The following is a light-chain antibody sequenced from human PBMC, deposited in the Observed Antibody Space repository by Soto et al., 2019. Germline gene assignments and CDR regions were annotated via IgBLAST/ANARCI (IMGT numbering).Light chain of an antibody. Sequence: DIQVAQSPPSLSASVGDNVTFTCRASQNINNYLNWYQQKAGKAPKLLIYVASNLPGGVPSRFTGSGSGTDFTLAIRSLQPEDFAGYYCQQTYSPPWTFGQGTKVDIK. CDR1: QNINNY. J-gene: IGKJ1*01. V-gene: IGKV1-39*01. CDR3: QQTYSPPWT. CDR2: VAS.